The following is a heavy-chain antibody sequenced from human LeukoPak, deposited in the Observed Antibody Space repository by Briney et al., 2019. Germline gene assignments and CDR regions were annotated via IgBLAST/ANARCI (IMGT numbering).Heavy chain of an antibody. CDR3: ATYYYGSGDAFDI. CDR2: IIPIFGTA. Sequence: SVKFSCKASGGTFSSYAISWVRHGPGQGLEWVGGIIPIFGTANYAQKFQGRVTITTDESTSTAYMELSSLRSEDTAVYYCATYYYGSGDAFDIWGQGTMVTVSS. CDR1: GGTFSSYA. V-gene: IGHV1-69*05. J-gene: IGHJ3*02. D-gene: IGHD3-10*01.